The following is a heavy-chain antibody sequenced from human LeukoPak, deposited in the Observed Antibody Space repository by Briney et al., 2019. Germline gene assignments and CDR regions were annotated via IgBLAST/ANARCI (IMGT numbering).Heavy chain of an antibody. CDR1: GFTFSSYE. V-gene: IGHV3-48*03. J-gene: IGHJ4*02. Sequence: PGGSLRLSCAASGFTFSSYEMNWVRQAPGKGLEWVSYISSSGSTIYYADSVKGRFTISRDNAKNSLYLQMNSLRAEDTAVYYCARVRDYGADFDYWGQGTLVTVSS. CDR2: ISSSGSTI. D-gene: IGHD4-17*01. CDR3: ARVRDYGADFDY.